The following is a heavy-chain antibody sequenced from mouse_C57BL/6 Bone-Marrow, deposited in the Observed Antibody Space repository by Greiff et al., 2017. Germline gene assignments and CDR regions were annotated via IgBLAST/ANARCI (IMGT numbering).Heavy chain of an antibody. CDR1: GFTFSSYG. V-gene: IGHV5-6*02. J-gene: IGHJ1*03. CDR3: ARRRIPHWYFDV. Sequence: EVKLMESGGDLVKPGGSLKLSCAASGFTFSSYGMSWVRQTPDKRLEWVATISSGGSYTYYPDSVKGRFTISRDNAKNTLYRQMSSLKSEDTAMYYCARRRIPHWYFDVWGTGTTVTVSS. CDR2: ISSGGSYT.